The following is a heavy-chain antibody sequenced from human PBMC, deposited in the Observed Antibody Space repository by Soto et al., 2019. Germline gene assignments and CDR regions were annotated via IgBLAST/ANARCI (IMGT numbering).Heavy chain of an antibody. Sequence: GGSLRLSCAASGFTVSSNYMGWVRQAPGKGLEWVSVIYSGGSTYYADSVKGRFTISRDNSKHTVYLQMNSLRAEDTAVYYCARPYYYDSSGYPNAFDMWGQGTMVTVSS. J-gene: IGHJ3*02. CDR3: ARPYYYDSSGYPNAFDM. CDR1: GFTVSSNY. D-gene: IGHD3-22*01. V-gene: IGHV3-53*01. CDR2: IYSGGST.